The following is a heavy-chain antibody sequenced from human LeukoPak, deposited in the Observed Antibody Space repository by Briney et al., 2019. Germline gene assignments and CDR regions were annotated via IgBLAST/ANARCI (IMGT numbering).Heavy chain of an antibody. D-gene: IGHD3-22*01. Sequence: PSQTLSLTCTVSGGSISSGDHYWSWIRQPPGKGLEWIGSIYYRGSTYYNPSLKSRVTISVDTSKNQFSLKLSSVTAADTAVYYCARLGYYDSSGYYCFDYWGQGTLVTVSS. CDR3: ARLGYYDSSGYYCFDY. CDR2: IYYRGST. CDR1: GGSISSGDHY. V-gene: IGHV4-39*01. J-gene: IGHJ4*02.